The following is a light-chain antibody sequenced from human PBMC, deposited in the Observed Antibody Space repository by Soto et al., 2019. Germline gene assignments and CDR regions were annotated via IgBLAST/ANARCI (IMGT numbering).Light chain of an antibody. V-gene: IGKV3-15*01. CDR1: QTIGNN. Sequence: EIVMTQAPATLSVSPGERATLSCRASQTIGNNVAWYQQKPGQAPRLLIYGASTRATGIPARFSGSGSGTEFTLTISSLQSEDSALYYCLQYDNWPPWTFGQGTKVEIK. CDR3: LQYDNWPPWT. J-gene: IGKJ1*01. CDR2: GAS.